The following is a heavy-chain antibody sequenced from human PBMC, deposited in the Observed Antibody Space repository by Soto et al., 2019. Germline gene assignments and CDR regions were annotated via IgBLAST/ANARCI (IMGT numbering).Heavy chain of an antibody. V-gene: IGHV1-46*01. CDR2: INPSGGST. J-gene: IGHJ4*02. Sequence: ASVKVSCKASGYTFTSYYMHWVRQAPGQGLEWMGIINPSGGSTSYAQKFQGRVTMTRDTSTSTVYMELSSLRSEDTAVYYCARDLLSRSGLRPYFDYWGQGTLVTVSS. D-gene: IGHD6-19*01. CDR1: GYTFTSYY. CDR3: ARDLLSRSGLRPYFDY.